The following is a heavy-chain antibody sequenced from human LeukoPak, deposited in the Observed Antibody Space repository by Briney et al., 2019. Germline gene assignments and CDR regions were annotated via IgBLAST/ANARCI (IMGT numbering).Heavy chain of an antibody. D-gene: IGHD2-15*01. CDR1: GYTFTSYD. CDR2: MNPNSGNT. CDR3: ARGNYCSGGSCYDGAFGY. V-gene: IGHV1-8*01. J-gene: IGHJ4*02. Sequence: ASVKVSCKASGYTFTSYDINWVRQATGQGLEWMGWMNPNSGNTGYAQKFQGRVTMTRNTSISTAYMELSSLRSEDTAVYYCARGNYCSGGSCYDGAFGYWGQGTLVTVSS.